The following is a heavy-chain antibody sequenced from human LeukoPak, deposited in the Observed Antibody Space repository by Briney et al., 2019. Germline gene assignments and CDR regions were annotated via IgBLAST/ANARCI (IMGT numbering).Heavy chain of an antibody. J-gene: IGHJ3*02. V-gene: IGHV3-30-3*01. Sequence: PGGSLRLSCAASGFTFSSYAMHWVRQAPGKGLEWVAVISYDGSNKYYADSVKGRFTISRDNSKNTLYLQMNSLRAEDTAVYYCAKGIAAAGLHAFDIWGQGTMVTVSS. CDR1: GFTFSSYA. CDR3: AKGIAAAGLHAFDI. D-gene: IGHD6-13*01. CDR2: ISYDGSNK.